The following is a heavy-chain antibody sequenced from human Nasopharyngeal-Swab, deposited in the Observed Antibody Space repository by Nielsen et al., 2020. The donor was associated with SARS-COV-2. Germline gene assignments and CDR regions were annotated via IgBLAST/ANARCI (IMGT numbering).Heavy chain of an antibody. CDR3: ARDSGRDWCGQDY. D-gene: IGHD3/OR15-3a*01. CDR1: GYIFITYA. J-gene: IGHJ4*02. V-gene: IGHV1-3*04. Sequence: ASVKVPCKASGYIFITYAIHWVRQAPGQRPEWMGWINNRDVQTEYSQRFQGRVTITRDTSASTVYMELSSLRSEDTAVYYCARDSGRDWCGQDYWGQGTLVTVSS. CDR2: INNRDVQT.